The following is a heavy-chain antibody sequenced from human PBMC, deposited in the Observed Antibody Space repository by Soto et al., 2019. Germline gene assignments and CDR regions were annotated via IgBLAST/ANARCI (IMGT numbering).Heavy chain of an antibody. J-gene: IGHJ5*02. D-gene: IGHD6-25*01. Sequence: PWGSLRLSGSASGISLRLYYMHWVGQSPGKGLVWVSRSSSDCKTATYADSVEGRFTVSKDNANNMVNLHMNSLTTEDTAVYVSVRCGSWFDLWGQGRVVTVSS. V-gene: IGHV3-74*03. CDR1: GISLRLYY. CDR2: SSSDCKTA. CDR3: VRCGSWFDL.